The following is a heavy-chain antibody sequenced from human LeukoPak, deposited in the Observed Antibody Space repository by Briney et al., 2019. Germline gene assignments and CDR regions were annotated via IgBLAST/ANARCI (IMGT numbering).Heavy chain of an antibody. CDR1: GGSSRSGDYY. D-gene: IGHD3-10*01. V-gene: IGHV4-61*08. J-gene: IGHJ3*02. CDR2: IYYSGST. CDR3: ARVWGEGSGEGSMGAFDI. Sequence: PSQTLSLTCAVSGGSSRSGDYYWSWIRQPPGKGLEWIGYIYYSGSTNYNPSLKSRVTISVDTSKNQFSLKLSSVTAADTAVYYCARVWGEGSGEGSMGAFDIWGQGTMVTVSS.